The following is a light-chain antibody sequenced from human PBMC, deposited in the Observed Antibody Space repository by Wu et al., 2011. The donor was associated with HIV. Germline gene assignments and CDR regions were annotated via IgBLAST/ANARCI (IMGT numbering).Light chain of an antibody. CDR1: QSVSSNF. V-gene: IGKV3-20*01. CDR2: GAA. Sequence: EIVLTQSPGTLSLSPGEKATLSCRASQSVSSNFLAWYQQRPGQAPRLLIYGAASRATGIPDRFSGSGSGTAFTLTISRLEPEDFAVYYCQHIGTSSLTFGGGTKGRRSN. J-gene: IGKJ4*01. CDR3: QHIGTSSLT.